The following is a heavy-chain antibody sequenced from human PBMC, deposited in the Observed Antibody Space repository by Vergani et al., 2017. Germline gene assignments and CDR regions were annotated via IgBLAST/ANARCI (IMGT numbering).Heavy chain of an antibody. Sequence: VQLVESGGGLVQPGGSLRLSCAASGFTFSSYAMSWVRQAPGKGLEWVSYISSSSSYTNYADSVKGRFTISRDNAKNSLYLQMNSLRAEDTAVYYCARDSRHSVEMAGSSANDYWGQGTLVTVSS. CDR3: ARDSRHSVEMAGSSANDY. CDR1: GFTFSSYA. CDR2: ISSSSSYT. V-gene: IGHV3-48*04. J-gene: IGHJ4*02. D-gene: IGHD5-24*01.